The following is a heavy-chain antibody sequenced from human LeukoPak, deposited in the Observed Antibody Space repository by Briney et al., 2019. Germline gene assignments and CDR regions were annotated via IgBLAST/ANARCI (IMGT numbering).Heavy chain of an antibody. D-gene: IGHD1-1*01. CDR3: ARVPDITARPCDS. J-gene: IGHJ4*02. CDR2: ISHTGDIT. CDR1: GGSFSNYY. V-gene: IGHV4-34*01. Sequence: SETLSLTCAVYGGSFSNYYWTWVRQTPGKGQEGSGEISHTGDITNYNPSLKSRVTISVDSSKKQFSLKVTSVTAADTGVYYCARVPDITARPCDSWGPGTLVIVSS.